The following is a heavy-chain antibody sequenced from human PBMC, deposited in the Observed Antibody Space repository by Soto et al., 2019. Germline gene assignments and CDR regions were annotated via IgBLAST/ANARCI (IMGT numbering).Heavy chain of an antibody. CDR3: ATRRDYYDRSGYLPFDY. Sequence: EVQVLESGGGSVQPGGSLRLSCAVSGFTFSSYAMTWVRQAPGKGLEWVSLISGSGRNTSYADSVKGRFTISRDKSKNTLYLQMNSLRAEDTAVYYCATRRDYYDRSGYLPFDYWGQGTLVTVSS. V-gene: IGHV3-23*01. J-gene: IGHJ4*02. CDR1: GFTFSSYA. D-gene: IGHD3-22*01. CDR2: ISGSGRNT.